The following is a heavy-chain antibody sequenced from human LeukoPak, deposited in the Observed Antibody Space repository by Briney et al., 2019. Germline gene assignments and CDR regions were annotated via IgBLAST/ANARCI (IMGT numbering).Heavy chain of an antibody. Sequence: PGGSLRLSCAASGFIFINYWMHWVRQAPGEGLVWVSLINNDGSTTTYADSGKGRFTISRDNAKNTLYLHVNSLKAEDTAVYYCARDAFCSGADCRGSFDYWGQGSLVTVSS. D-gene: IGHD2-21*02. J-gene: IGHJ4*02. CDR3: ARDAFCSGADCRGSFDY. CDR2: INNDGSTT. CDR1: GFIFINYW. V-gene: IGHV3-74*01.